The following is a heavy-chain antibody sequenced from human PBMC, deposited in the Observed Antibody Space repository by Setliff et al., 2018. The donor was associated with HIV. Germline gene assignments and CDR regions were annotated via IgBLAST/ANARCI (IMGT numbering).Heavy chain of an antibody. CDR3: ATGGGQSFDY. D-gene: IGHD1-26*01. CDR1: GYTFTSYG. V-gene: IGHV1-18*01. J-gene: IGHJ4*02. CDR2: ISAYNGNT. Sequence: GASVKVSCKASGYTFTSYGISWVRQAPGQGLEWMGWISAYNGNTNYAQRFRDRFTVTTDTSTSTAYMELRGLSPDDTALYFCATGGGQSFDYWGQGTLVTVSS.